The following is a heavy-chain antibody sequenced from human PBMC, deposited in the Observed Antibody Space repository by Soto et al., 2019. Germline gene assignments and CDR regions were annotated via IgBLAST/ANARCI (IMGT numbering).Heavy chain of an antibody. CDR3: AHAFGGTSWPNDAFDI. V-gene: IGHV2-5*02. CDR2: IYWDDDK. J-gene: IGHJ3*02. D-gene: IGHD3-3*02. CDR1: GFSLSTSGVG. Sequence: SGPTLVNPTQTLTLTCTFSGFSLSTSGVGVGWIRQPPGKALEWLALIYWDDDKRYSPSLKSRLTITKDTSKNQVVLTMTNMDPVDTSTYYCAHAFGGTSWPNDAFDIWGQGTVVTVSS.